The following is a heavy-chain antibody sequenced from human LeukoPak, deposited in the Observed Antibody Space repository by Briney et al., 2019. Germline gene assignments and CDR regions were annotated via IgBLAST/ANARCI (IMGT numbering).Heavy chain of an antibody. CDR1: GGSISSGGYY. CDR2: IYYSGST. CDR3: ARAGRYYDILTGYYPAGWFDP. J-gene: IGHJ5*02. Sequence: SQTLSLTCTVSGGSISSGGYYWSWIRQHPGKGLEWIGYIYYSGSTYYNPSLKSRVTISVDTSKNQFSLKLSSVTAADTAVYYCARAGRYYDILTGYYPAGWFDPWGQGTLVTVSS. V-gene: IGHV4-31*03. D-gene: IGHD3-9*01.